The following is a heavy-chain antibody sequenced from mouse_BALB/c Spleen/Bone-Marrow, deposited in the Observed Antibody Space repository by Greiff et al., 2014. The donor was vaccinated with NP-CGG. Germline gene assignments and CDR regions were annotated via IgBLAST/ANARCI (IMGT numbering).Heavy chain of an antibody. D-gene: IGHD1-1*01. Sequence: VQLQQSGAELVKPGASVKLSCKTSGYTFTSYCIQWVKQRPGQGLGWIGEIFPGTGTTYYNEKFKGKATLTIDTSSSTAYMQLSSLTSEDSAVYFCAREGSRLRGYFDVWGAGTTVTVSS. J-gene: IGHJ1*01. CDR3: AREGSRLRGYFDV. V-gene: IGHV1S132*01. CDR2: IFPGTGTT. CDR1: GYTFTSYC.